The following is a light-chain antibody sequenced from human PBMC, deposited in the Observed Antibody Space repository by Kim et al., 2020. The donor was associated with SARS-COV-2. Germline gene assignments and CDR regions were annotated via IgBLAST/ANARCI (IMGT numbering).Light chain of an antibody. V-gene: IGKV3-20*01. Sequence: EIVLTQSPGTLSLSPGERATLSCRASQSVSSSYLAWYQQKPGQAPRLLIYGASSRATGIPDRFSGSGSGTDFTLTISRLEPEDFAVYYCQQYSHWPLTFGGGTKVDIK. CDR2: GAS. CDR3: QQYSHWPLT. J-gene: IGKJ4*01. CDR1: QSVSSSY.